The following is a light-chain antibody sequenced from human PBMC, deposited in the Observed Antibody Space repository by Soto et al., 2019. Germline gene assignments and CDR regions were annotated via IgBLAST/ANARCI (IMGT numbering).Light chain of an antibody. V-gene: IGKV4-1*01. CDR3: QQYYRIPPT. CDR1: QSVLHTPINRNY. CDR2: WAS. Sequence: DIAMTQSPDSLAVSLGERATIHCKSSQSVLHTPINRNYLAWYQQKAGQPPKLLFYWASTRGSGVPDRFSASGSGTDSTLTINTLQAEDVAVYHCQQYYRIPPTFGQGTKVEIK. J-gene: IGKJ1*01.